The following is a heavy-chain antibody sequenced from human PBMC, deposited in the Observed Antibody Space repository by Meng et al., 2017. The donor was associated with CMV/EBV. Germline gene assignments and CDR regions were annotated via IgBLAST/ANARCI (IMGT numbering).Heavy chain of an antibody. CDR2: MNPNSGNT. V-gene: IGHV1-8*01. D-gene: IGHD3-16*01. CDR3: ARGRGRFWGGELDD. J-gene: IGHJ4*02. CDR1: GYTFTGYD. Sequence: ASVKVSCKASGYTFTGYDINWVRQATGQGLEWMGWMNPNSGNTGYAQKFQGRVTMTRNTSITTAYMELSSLRSEDTAVYYCARGRGRFWGGELDDWGQGTLVTVSS.